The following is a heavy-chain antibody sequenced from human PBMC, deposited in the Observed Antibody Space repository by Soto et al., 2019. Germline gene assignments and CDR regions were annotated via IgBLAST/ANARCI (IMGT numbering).Heavy chain of an antibody. Sequence: ASVKVSCKASGYTFTSYYMHWVRKAPGQGLEWMGIINPSGGSTSYAQKFQGRVTMTRDTSTSTVYMELSSLRSEDTAVYYCARDYYDSSGYPSFDYWGQGTLVTVSS. CDR1: GYTFTSYY. J-gene: IGHJ4*02. CDR3: ARDYYDSSGYPSFDY. D-gene: IGHD3-22*01. CDR2: INPSGGST. V-gene: IGHV1-46*01.